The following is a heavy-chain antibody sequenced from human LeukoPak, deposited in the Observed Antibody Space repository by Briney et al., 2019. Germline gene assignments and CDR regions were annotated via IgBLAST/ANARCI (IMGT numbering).Heavy chain of an antibody. CDR1: GYTFTSYG. J-gene: IGHJ1*01. D-gene: IGHD6-19*01. CDR2: ISAYNGNT. V-gene: IGHV1-18*01. CDR3: ARAGVAVAGTQYFQH. Sequence: GASVKVSCKASGYTFTSYGISWVRQGPGQGLEWMGWISAYNGNTNYAQKLQGRVTMTTDTSTSTAYMDLRSLRSDDTAVYYCARAGVAVAGTQYFQHWGQGTLVTVSS.